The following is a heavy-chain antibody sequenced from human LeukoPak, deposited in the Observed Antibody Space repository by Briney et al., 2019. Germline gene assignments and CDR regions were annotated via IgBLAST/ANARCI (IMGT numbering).Heavy chain of an antibody. D-gene: IGHD2-15*01. Sequence: SETLSLTCTVSGGSISSSSYYWGWIRQPPGKGLEWIGSIYYSGSTYYNPSLKIRVTISVDTSKNQFSLRLISVTASDTAFYSCASMSRILEENFDYWGQGTLVTVSS. V-gene: IGHV4-39*01. CDR3: ASMSRILEENFDY. CDR1: GGSISSSSYY. CDR2: IYYSGST. J-gene: IGHJ4*02.